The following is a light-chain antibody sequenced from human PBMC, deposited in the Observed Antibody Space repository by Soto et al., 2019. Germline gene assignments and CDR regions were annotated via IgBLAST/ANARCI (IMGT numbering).Light chain of an antibody. J-gene: IGLJ2*01. CDR1: SSDVGSSNL. CDR2: EGT. CDR3: CSYAGARAYVA. Sequence: QSVLTQPASVSGSPGQSITITCTGTSSDVGSSNLVSWYQQHPGNAPKIMIYEGTKRPSGVSNRFSGSKSGNTASLTISGLQVEDEADYYCCSYAGARAYVAFGGGTKLTVL. V-gene: IGLV2-23*01.